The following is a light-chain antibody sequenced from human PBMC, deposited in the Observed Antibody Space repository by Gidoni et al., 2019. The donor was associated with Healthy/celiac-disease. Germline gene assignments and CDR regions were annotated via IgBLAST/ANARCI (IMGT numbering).Light chain of an antibody. CDR3: QQRSNWPPLT. J-gene: IGKJ1*01. CDR2: DAS. V-gene: IGKV3-11*01. CDR1: QSVSSY. Sequence: EIVLTQAPATLSWSPGERATLSCRASQSVSSYLAWYQQKPGQAPRLLIYDASNRATGIPARFSGCVSRTDFPLTIRRLAPEDFAVFYCQQRSNWPPLTFGQGTKVEIK.